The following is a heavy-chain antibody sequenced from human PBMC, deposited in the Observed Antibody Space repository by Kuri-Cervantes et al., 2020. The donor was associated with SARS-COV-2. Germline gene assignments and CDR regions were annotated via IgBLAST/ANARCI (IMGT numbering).Heavy chain of an antibody. V-gene: IGHV3-30*18. CDR2: ISYDGSNK. D-gene: IGHD3-3*01. CDR3: AKSLYYDFWSGYLSYYGMDV. J-gene: IGHJ6*02. Sequence: GGSLRLSCAASGFTFSSYGMHWVRQAPGKGLEWVAVISYDGSNKYYADSVKGRFTISRDNSKNTLYLQMNSLRAEDTAVYYCAKSLYYDFWSGYLSYYGMDVWGQGTTVTVSS. CDR1: GFTFSSYG.